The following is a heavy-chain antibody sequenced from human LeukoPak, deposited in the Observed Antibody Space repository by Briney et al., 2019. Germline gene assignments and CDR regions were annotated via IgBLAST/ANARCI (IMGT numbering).Heavy chain of an antibody. Sequence: GGSLRLSCAASGFTFTSYAMSWVRQAPGKGLEWVSTISGSAVTTSYADSVKGRFTISRDNSKNTLYLQMNSLRARDTAIYYCAKDPYSSRWYNYWGQGTLVTVSS. CDR1: GFTFTSYA. D-gene: IGHD6-13*01. V-gene: IGHV3-23*01. J-gene: IGHJ4*02. CDR3: AKDPYSSRWYNY. CDR2: ISGSAVTT.